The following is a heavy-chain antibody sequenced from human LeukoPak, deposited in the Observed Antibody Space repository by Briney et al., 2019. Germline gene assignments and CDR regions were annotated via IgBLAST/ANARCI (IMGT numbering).Heavy chain of an antibody. D-gene: IGHD3-22*01. CDR1: AYTFTRCY. CDR3: ARVVSTAYSDY. CDR2: INSTTGST. J-gene: IGHJ4*02. Sequence: ASVKVSCKASAYTFTRCYMHWVRQAPGQGLEWMGIINSTTGSTNYAQKLQGRVTMTRDTSTNTVYMDLSSLRSEDTAVYYCARVVSTAYSDYWGQGTLVTVSS. V-gene: IGHV1-46*03.